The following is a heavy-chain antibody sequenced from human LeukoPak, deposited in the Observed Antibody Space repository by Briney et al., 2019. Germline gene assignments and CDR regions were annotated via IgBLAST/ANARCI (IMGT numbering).Heavy chain of an antibody. D-gene: IGHD5-18*01. CDR2: IYYSGRT. CDR1: GGSISSYY. V-gene: IGHV4-59*01. Sequence: SETPSLTCTVSGGSISSYYWSWIRQPPGKRLEWIGYIYYSGRTSYNPSLKSRVTISVDTSKNQISLKLSSVTAADTAVYYCARDLGVMVTAFDIWGQETMLTVST. CDR3: ARDLGVMVTAFDI. J-gene: IGHJ3*02.